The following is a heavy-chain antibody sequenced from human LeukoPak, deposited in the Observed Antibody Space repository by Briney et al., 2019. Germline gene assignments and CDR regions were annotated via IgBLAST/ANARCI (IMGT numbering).Heavy chain of an antibody. CDR1: GVSISAYY. J-gene: IGHJ4*02. D-gene: IGHD3-10*01. CDR3: ARGFSYYYGSGSYYNVGFDY. CDR2: IYPGESIYASENT. V-gene: IGHV4-4*07. Sequence: SETLSLTCSVSGVSISAYYWSWIRQPAGKGLEWIGRIYPGESIYASENTNYNPSLKSRVSMSGDTSKNQFSLKLSSVTAADTAVYYCARGFSYYYGSGSYYNVGFDYWGQGTLVTVSS.